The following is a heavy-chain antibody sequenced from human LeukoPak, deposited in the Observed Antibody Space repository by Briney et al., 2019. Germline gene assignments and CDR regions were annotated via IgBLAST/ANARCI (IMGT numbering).Heavy chain of an antibody. V-gene: IGHV4-4*07. CDR3: ARDHYDHYRGYVVGY. D-gene: IGHD5-12*01. CDR2: IYSTGST. J-gene: IGHJ4*02. Sequence: RTSETLSLTCTVSGASINNYYWTWIRQPAGKGLEWIGRIYSTGSTNYNPSLKSRVTMSVDTSKNQFSLKLTSVTAADTALYYCARDHYDHYRGYVVGYWGQGTLVTVSS. CDR1: GASINNYY.